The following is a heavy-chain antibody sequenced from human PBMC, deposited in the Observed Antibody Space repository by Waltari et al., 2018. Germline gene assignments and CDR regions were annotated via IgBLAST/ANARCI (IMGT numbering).Heavy chain of an antibody. D-gene: IGHD1-26*01. Sequence: QVQLQESGPGLVKPSETLSLTCTVSGGSIRSSSWSWVRQPPGKGLEWIVYIYYSGSTNDNPSLKSRVTISVDTSKNQFSLKLSSVTAADTAVYYCARAVYRESLDYWGQGTLVTVSS. CDR1: GGSIRSSS. V-gene: IGHV4-59*01. CDR2: IYYSGST. CDR3: ARAVYRESLDY. J-gene: IGHJ4*02.